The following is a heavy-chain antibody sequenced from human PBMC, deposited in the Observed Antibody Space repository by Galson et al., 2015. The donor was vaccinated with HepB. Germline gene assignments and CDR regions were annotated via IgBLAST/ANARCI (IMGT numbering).Heavy chain of an antibody. V-gene: IGHV1-69*04. Sequence: SCKASGGTFSSYTISWVRQAPGQGLEWMGRIIPILGIANYAQKFQGRVAITADKSTSTAYMELSSLRSEDTAVYYCARDRDRIAAAGNAEYFQHWGQGTLVTVSS. J-gene: IGHJ1*01. CDR2: IIPILGIA. CDR3: ARDRDRIAAAGNAEYFQH. D-gene: IGHD6-13*01. CDR1: GGTFSSYT.